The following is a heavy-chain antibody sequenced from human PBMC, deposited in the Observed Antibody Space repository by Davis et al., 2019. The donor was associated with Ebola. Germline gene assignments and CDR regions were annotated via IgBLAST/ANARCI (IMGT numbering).Heavy chain of an antibody. CDR1: GGSFSGYY. J-gene: IGHJ5*02. V-gene: IGHV4-34*01. Sequence: GSLRLSCAVSGGSFSGYYWSWIRQPPGKGLEWIWEINHSGSTNYNPSLKSRVTISVDTSKNQFSLKLSSVTAADTAVYYCARCSNYVRFDPWGQGTLVTVSS. CDR3: ARCSNYVRFDP. CDR2: INHSGST. D-gene: IGHD4-11*01.